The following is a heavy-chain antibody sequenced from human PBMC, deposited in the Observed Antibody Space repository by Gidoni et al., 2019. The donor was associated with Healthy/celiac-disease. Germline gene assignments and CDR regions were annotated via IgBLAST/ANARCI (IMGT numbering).Heavy chain of an antibody. CDR3: ARSLFRDYDSSGYWAF. CDR1: GYTFTSYG. Sequence: QVQLVQSGAEAKKPGASVTVSCKASGYTFTSYGISWVRQAPGQGLEWMGWISAYNGNTNYAQKLQGRVTMTTDTSTSTAYMELRSLRSDDTAVYYCARSLFRDYDSSGYWAFWGQGTLVTVSS. V-gene: IGHV1-18*01. J-gene: IGHJ4*02. CDR2: ISAYNGNT. D-gene: IGHD3-22*01.